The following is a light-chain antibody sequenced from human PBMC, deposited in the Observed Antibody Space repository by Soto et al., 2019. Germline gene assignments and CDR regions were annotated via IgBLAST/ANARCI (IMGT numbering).Light chain of an antibody. J-gene: IGLJ1*01. CDR1: SSDVGSYNL. CDR2: EGS. V-gene: IGLV2-23*01. CDR3: CSYAGSVTYV. Sequence: QSVLTQPASVSGSPGQSITISCTGTSSDVGSYNLVSWYQQHPGKAPKLMIYEGSKRPSGVSYRFSGSKSGNTASLTISGLQAEDEADYHCCSYAGSVTYVFGTGTKLTVL.